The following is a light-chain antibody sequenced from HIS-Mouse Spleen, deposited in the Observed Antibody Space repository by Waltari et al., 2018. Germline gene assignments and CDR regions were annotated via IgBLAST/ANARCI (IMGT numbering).Light chain of an antibody. CDR3: CSYAGSSTFEV. V-gene: IGLV2-23*03. CDR1: SRDVGRYHL. Sequence: QSALTQPASVSGSPGQSITISCTGTSRDVGRYHLVSWYQQHPGKAPKLMIYEGSKWPSGVSNRFSGSKSGNTASLTISGLQAEDEADYYCCSYAGSSTFEVFGGGTKLTVL. J-gene: IGLJ2*01. CDR2: EGS.